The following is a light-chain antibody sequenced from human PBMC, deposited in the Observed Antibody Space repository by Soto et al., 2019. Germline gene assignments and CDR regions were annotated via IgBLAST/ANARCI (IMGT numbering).Light chain of an antibody. V-gene: IGKV3-20*01. CDR1: QSVSSSY. Sequence: EIVLTQSPGTLSLSPGERATLSCRASQSVSSSYLAWYQQKPGQAPRLLIYGASSRATGIPDRFGGSGSGTDFTLTISRLEPEDFAVYYCQQYGSSPWTFGQG. CDR3: QQYGSSPWT. CDR2: GAS. J-gene: IGKJ1*01.